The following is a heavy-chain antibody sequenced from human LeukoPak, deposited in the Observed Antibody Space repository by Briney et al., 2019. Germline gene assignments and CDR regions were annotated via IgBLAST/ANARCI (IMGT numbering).Heavy chain of an antibody. D-gene: IGHD3-3*01. V-gene: IGHV4-34*01. CDR1: GGSFSGYY. CDR2: INHSGST. Sequence: SETLSLTCAVYGGSFSGYYWSWIRQPPGKGLEWIGEINHSGSTNYNPSLKSRVTISVDTSKNQFSLKLSSVTAADTAVYYGARPLSGYYSWARGPLVPVSS. CDR3: ARPLSGYYS. J-gene: IGHJ5*02.